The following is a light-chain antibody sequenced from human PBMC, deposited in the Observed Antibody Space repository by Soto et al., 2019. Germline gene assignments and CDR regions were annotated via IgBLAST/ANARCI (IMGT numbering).Light chain of an antibody. J-gene: IGLJ1*01. CDR2: EVN. Sequence: QSALTQPASVSGSPGQSITISCTGTSSDIGSYNRVSWYQQPPGTAPKLIIYEVNNRPSGVPDRFSRSKSGNTASLTISGLQAEDEADYYCNSFTTSSTYVFGTGTKLTVL. CDR3: NSFTTSSTYV. CDR1: SSDIGSYNR. V-gene: IGLV2-18*02.